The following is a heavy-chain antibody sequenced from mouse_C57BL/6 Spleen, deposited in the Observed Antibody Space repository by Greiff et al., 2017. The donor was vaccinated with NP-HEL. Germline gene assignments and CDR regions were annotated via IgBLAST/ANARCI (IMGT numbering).Heavy chain of an antibody. D-gene: IGHD2-5*01. Sequence: QVQLQQSGPELVKPGASVKISCKASGYSFTSYYIHWVKQRPGQGLEWIGWIYPGSGNTKYNEKFKGKATLTADTSSSTAYMQLSSLTSEDSAVYYCARVYYSNYGFAYWGQGTLVTVSA. CDR3: ARVYYSNYGFAY. CDR2: IYPGSGNT. J-gene: IGHJ3*01. V-gene: IGHV1-66*01. CDR1: GYSFTSYY.